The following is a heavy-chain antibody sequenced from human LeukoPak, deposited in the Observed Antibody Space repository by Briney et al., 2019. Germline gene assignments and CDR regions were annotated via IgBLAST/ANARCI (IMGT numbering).Heavy chain of an antibody. J-gene: IGHJ5*02. D-gene: IGHD3-3*01. CDR2: INPNSGGT. Sequence: ASVKVSCKASGYTFTGYYMHWVRQAPGQGLEWMGWINPNSGGTNYAQKFQGRVTMTRDTSISTAYMELSRLRSDDTAVYYCARDRAIFGVVLGWRNWFDPWGQGTLVTVSS. V-gene: IGHV1-2*02. CDR3: ARDRAIFGVVLGWRNWFDP. CDR1: GYTFTGYY.